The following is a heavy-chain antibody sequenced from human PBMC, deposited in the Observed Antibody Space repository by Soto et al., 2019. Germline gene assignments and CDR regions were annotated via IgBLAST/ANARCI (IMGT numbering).Heavy chain of an antibody. V-gene: IGHV4-34*01. J-gene: IGHJ4*02. CDR1: GGSFSGYY. Sequence: SETLSLTCAVYGGSFSGYYWSWIRQPPGKGLEWIGEINHSGSTNYNPSLKSRVTISVDTSKNQFSLKLSSVTAADTAVYYCARALGGWPTSPNYFDYWGQGTLVTVSS. CDR3: ARALGGWPTSPNYFDY. D-gene: IGHD2-15*01. CDR2: INHSGST.